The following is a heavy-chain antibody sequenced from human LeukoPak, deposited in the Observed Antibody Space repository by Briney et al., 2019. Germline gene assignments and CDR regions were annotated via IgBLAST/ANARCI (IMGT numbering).Heavy chain of an antibody. CDR1: GGTFSSYA. CDR2: INPSGGST. Sequence: ASVKVSCKASGGTFSSYAISWVRQAPGQGLEWMGIINPSGGSTSYAQKFQGRVTMTRDTSTSTVYMELSSLRSEDTAVYYCARDPGIAAAGIDYWGQGTLVTVSS. J-gene: IGHJ4*02. D-gene: IGHD6-13*01. V-gene: IGHV1-46*01. CDR3: ARDPGIAAAGIDY.